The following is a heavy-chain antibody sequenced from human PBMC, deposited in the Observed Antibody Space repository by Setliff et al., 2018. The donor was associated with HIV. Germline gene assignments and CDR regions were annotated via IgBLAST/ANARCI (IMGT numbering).Heavy chain of an antibody. V-gene: IGHV1-2*06. CDR2: INPNSGDT. CDR1: GYTFTGYF. Sequence: ASVKVSCKASGYTFTGYFIHLLRQAPGQGLEWMGRINPNSGDTNYAQKFQGRVTMTRDTSITTAYMDLSRLTSDDTAVYYCAREDHYDRFLDHWGQGTLVTVS. J-gene: IGHJ5*02. D-gene: IGHD3-22*01. CDR3: AREDHYDRFLDH.